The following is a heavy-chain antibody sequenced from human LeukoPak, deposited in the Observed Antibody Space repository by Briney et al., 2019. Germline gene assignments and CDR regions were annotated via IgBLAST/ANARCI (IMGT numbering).Heavy chain of an antibody. V-gene: IGHV1-46*01. Sequence: RASVKLSCKTSGYTFTNYYMHWVRQAPGQGLAWMGIINPSDGSSTYAQNFQGRVTMTRDTSTSTVYMELSSLRSEDTAVYYCARVQSSANYYFEYWGQGTLVTVSS. CDR2: INPSDGSS. CDR1: GYTFTNYY. D-gene: IGHD3-22*01. CDR3: ARVQSSANYYFEY. J-gene: IGHJ4*02.